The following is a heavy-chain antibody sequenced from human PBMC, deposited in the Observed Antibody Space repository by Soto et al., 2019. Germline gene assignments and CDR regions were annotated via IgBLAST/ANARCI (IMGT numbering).Heavy chain of an antibody. CDR3: ARGADAFFYYGLDV. CDR1: GGSITSSY. Sequence: SETLSLTCTVSGGSITSSYWSWIRRPPGKGLAWIAYIYDTGISGYTPSTSYNPSLKSRVTMSVDTSKSQFSLKLTSVTAADTPVYYCARGADAFFYYGLDVLGQGITVTVSS. J-gene: IGHJ6*02. V-gene: IGHV4-59*01. CDR2: IYDTGISGYTPST. D-gene: IGHD6-13*01.